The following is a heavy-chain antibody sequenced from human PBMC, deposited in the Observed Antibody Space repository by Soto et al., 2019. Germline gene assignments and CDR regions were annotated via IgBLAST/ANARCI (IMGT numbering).Heavy chain of an antibody. V-gene: IGHV4-39*01. CDR2: IYYSGST. J-gene: IGHJ6*02. CDR1: GGSISSSSYY. CDR3: ETSNYYYYGMDV. D-gene: IGHD1-1*01. Sequence: SETLSLTCTVSGGSISSSSYYWGWIRQPPGKGLEWIGSIYYSGSTYYNPSLKSRVTISVDTSKNQFSLKLSTVTAADTAVYYCETSNYYYYGMDVWGQGTTVTVSS.